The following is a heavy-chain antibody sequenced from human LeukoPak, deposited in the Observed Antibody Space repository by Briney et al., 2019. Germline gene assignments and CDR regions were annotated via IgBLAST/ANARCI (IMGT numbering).Heavy chain of an antibody. CDR3: ARERPPGDSSNWFLGGYFDI. D-gene: IGHD6-13*01. Sequence: GASVKVSCKASGGTFSSYAITWVRQAPGQGLEWMGRIIPIFGTANYAQKFQGRVTITTDESTSTAYMELSTLRSDDTAVYYCARERPPGDSSNWFLGGYFDIWGQGTLVTVSS. CDR2: IIPIFGTA. CDR1: GGTFSSYA. J-gene: IGHJ4*02. V-gene: IGHV1-69*05.